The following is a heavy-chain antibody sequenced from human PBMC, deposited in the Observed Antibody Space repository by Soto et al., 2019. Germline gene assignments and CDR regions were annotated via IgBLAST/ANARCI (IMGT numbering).Heavy chain of an antibody. CDR2: IIDSGAST. J-gene: IGHJ6*02. CDR1: GFTFRSCA. Sequence: GGSLRLSCAASGFTFRSCAMGWVRQAPGKGLEWVSDIIDSGASTYYADSVKGRFTISRDNSKSTLYLQMNSLRAEDTALYYCAKGRSYYYHYVVDVWGQGSTVIVSS. V-gene: IGHV3-23*01. CDR3: AKGRSYYYHYVVDV.